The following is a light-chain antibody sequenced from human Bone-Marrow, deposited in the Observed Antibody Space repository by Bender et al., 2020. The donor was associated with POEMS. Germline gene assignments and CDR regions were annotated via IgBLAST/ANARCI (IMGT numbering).Light chain of an antibody. CDR1: SRDIGGYNY. CDR2: EVT. CDR3: SSFSSSALVV. V-gene: IGLV2-8*01. J-gene: IGLJ2*01. Sequence: QSALTQPPSASGSPGQSVTISCTGTSRDIGGYNYVAWYQQHPGKAPKLLIYEVTKRPSGVPDRFSGSRSGNTASLTVSGLQAEDEADYYCSSFSSSALVVFGGGTKLTVL.